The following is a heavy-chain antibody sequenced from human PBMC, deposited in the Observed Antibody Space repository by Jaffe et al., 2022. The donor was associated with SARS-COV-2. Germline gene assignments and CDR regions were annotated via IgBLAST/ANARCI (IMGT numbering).Heavy chain of an antibody. CDR3: ARALGGSNINPPYDY. J-gene: IGHJ4*02. Sequence: EVQLVESGGGLVQPGGSLRLSCAASGFTFSSYAMHWVRQAPGKGLECVSAITSNGGRKYYASAVEGRFTLSRDNSKNTLYLQMGSLRAEDMAVYYCARALGGSNINPPYDYWGQGTLVTVSS. D-gene: IGHD1-26*01. V-gene: IGHV3-64*01. CDR1: GFTFSSYA. CDR2: ITSNGGRK.